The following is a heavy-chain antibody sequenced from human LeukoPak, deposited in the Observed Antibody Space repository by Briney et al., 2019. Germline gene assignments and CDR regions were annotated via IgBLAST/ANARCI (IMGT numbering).Heavy chain of an antibody. CDR2: INHSGST. CDR3: ARGHQQWLVRNRFDP. D-gene: IGHD6-19*01. V-gene: IGHV4-34*01. J-gene: IGHJ5*02. Sequence: SETLSLTCAVYGGSFSGYYWSWIRQPPGKGLEWIGEINHSGSTNYNPSLKSRVTISVDTSKNQFSLKLSSVTAADTAVYYCARGHQQWLVRNRFDPWGQGTLVTVSS. CDR1: GGSFSGYY.